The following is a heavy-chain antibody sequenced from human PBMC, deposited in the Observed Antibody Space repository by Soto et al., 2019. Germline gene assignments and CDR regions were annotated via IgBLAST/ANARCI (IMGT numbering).Heavy chain of an antibody. CDR2: IYHSGST. J-gene: IGHJ5*02. Sequence: QVQLQESGPGLVKPSGTLSLTCAVSGGSISSSNWWSWVRQPPGKGLEWIGEIYHSGSTNYNPSLKSRVTISVDTSKNQFSLKLSSVTAADTAVYYCARVGDIVVVPAAQTFWFDPWGQGTLVTVSS. CDR3: ARVGDIVVVPAAQTFWFDP. D-gene: IGHD2-2*01. V-gene: IGHV4-4*02. CDR1: GGSISSSNW.